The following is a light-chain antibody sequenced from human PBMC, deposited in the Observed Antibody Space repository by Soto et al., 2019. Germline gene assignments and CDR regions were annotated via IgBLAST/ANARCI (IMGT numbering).Light chain of an antibody. V-gene: IGKV3-20*01. CDR1: QSVSSSY. CDR3: QQYGRSSYT. Sequence: EIVLTQSPGTLSLSPGERATLSCRASQSVSSSYLAWYQQKPGQAPRLLIYGASSRATGIPDRFSGSGSGTDCTLTISRLEPEDFAVYYCQQYGRSSYTFGQGTKLEIK. J-gene: IGKJ2*01. CDR2: GAS.